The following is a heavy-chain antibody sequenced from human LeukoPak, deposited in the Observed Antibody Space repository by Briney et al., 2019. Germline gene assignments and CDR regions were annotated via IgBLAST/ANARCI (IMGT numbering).Heavy chain of an antibody. CDR1: GYTFTGYY. D-gene: IGHD3-3*01. CDR3: ARDHRSSLTIFGPYHDY. V-gene: IGHV1-2*02. J-gene: IGHJ4*02. CDR2: INPNSGGT. Sequence: ASVKVSCKASGYTFTGYYMHWVRQAPGQGLEWMGWINPNSGGTNYAQKFQGRVTMTRDTSISTAYMELSRLRSDDTAVYYCARDHRSSLTIFGPYHDYWGQGNLVTVSS.